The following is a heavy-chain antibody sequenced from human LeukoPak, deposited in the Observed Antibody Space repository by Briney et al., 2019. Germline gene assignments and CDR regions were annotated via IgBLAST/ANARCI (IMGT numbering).Heavy chain of an antibody. J-gene: IGHJ5*02. D-gene: IGHD2-15*01. CDR2: IYYSGST. CDR1: GGSISSGGYY. V-gene: IGHV4-31*03. CDR3: ARVVYRSLVAATQSWFDP. Sequence: PSETLSLTCTVSGGSISSGGYYWSWIRQHPGKGLEWIGYIYYSGSTYYNPSLKSRVTISVDTSKNQFSLKLSSVTAADTAVYYCARVVYRSLVAATQSWFDPWGQGTLVTVSS.